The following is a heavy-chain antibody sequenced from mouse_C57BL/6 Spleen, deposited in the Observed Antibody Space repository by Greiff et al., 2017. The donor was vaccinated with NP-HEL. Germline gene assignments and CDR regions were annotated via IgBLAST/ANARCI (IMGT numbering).Heavy chain of an antibody. Sequence: VKLMESGPGLVAPSQSLSITCTVSGFSLTSYGVHWVRQPPGKGLEWLVVIWSDGSTTYNSALKSRLSISKDNSKSQVFLKMNSLQTDDTAMYYCARQSFYYDYDDAMDYWGQGTSVTVSS. D-gene: IGHD2-4*01. CDR3: ARQSFYYDYDDAMDY. CDR1: GFSLTSYG. J-gene: IGHJ4*01. CDR2: IWSDGST. V-gene: IGHV2-6-1*01.